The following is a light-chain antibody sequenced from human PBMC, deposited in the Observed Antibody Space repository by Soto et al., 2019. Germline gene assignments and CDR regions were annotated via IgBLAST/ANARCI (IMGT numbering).Light chain of an antibody. V-gene: IGLV2-14*01. CDR3: SSYTSSTTRVL. CDR1: SSDVGAYNY. J-gene: IGLJ2*01. CDR2: DVS. Sequence: QSALTQPASVSGSPGQSITISCTGTSSDVGAYNYVSWYQQHPGKAPKLMIYDVSNRPSGISNRFSGSKSGNMASLTISGLQAEDEADYYCSSYTSSTTRVLFGGGTKVTVL.